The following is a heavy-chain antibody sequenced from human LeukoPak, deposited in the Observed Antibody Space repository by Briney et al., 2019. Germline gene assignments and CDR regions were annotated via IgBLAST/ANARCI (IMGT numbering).Heavy chain of an antibody. CDR2: INPNNGGT. D-gene: IGHD6-13*01. V-gene: IGHV1-2*02. CDR3: ARQQLRGDYYFDY. CDR1: GYTFTGYY. Sequence: GASVKVSCKASGYTFTGYYMHWVRQAPGQGLEWMGWINPNNGGTNYAQKFQGRVTMTRDTFISTAYMELSRLRSDDTAVYYCARQQLRGDYYFDYWGQGTLVTVSS. J-gene: IGHJ4*02.